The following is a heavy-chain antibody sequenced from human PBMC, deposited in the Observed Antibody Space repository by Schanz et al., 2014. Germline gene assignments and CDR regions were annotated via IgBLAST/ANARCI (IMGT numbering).Heavy chain of an antibody. V-gene: IGHV3-30*02. CDR1: GFNFGHYG. Sequence: QVQLVESGGGLVRPGGSLRLSCVASGFNFGHYGINWVRQAPGKGLEWVAFIRFDASAKYYGDSVEGRFTISRDNAKNTLYLQMNSLRPEDTALYYCVGIHVAVAEAFYWGQGALVIVS. D-gene: IGHD6-19*01. CDR3: VGIHVAVAEAFY. CDR2: IRFDASAK. J-gene: IGHJ4*02.